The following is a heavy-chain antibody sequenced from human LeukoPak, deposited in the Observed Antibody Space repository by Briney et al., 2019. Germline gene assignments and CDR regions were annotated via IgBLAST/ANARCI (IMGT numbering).Heavy chain of an antibody. Sequence: PSETLSLTCAVCGGSFSGYYWSWIRQPPGKGLEWIGEINHSGSTNYNPSLKSRVTISVDTSKNQFSLKLSSVTAADTAVYYCARAVAAAALNWFDPWGQGTLVTVSS. J-gene: IGHJ5*02. CDR3: ARAVAAAALNWFDP. CDR2: INHSGST. V-gene: IGHV4-34*01. CDR1: GGSFSGYY. D-gene: IGHD6-13*01.